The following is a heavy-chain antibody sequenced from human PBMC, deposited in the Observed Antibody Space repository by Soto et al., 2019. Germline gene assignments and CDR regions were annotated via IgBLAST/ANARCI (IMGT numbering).Heavy chain of an antibody. D-gene: IGHD3-22*01. CDR3: ARDLVPMTVGMDV. CDR1: GFTFSSYA. V-gene: IGHV3-30-3*01. CDR2: ISYDGSNK. J-gene: IGHJ6*02. Sequence: HPGGSLRLSCAASGFTFSSYAMHWVRQAPGKGLEWVAVISYDGSNKYYADSVKGRFTISRDNSKNTLYLQMNSLRAEDTAVYYCARDLVPMTVGMDVWGQGTTVTVSS.